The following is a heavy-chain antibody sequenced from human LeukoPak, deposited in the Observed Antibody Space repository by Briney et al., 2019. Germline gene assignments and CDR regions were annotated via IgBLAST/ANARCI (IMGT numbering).Heavy chain of an antibody. D-gene: IGHD6-13*01. CDR1: GFTVSSNY. CDR2: IYSGGST. Sequence: SGGSLRLPCAASGFTVSSNYMSWVRQAPGKGLEWVSVIYSGGSTYYADSVKGRFTISRDNSKNTLYLQMNSLRAEDTAVYYCARYSSSWYNYLDYWGQGTLVTVSS. V-gene: IGHV3-66*01. CDR3: ARYSSSWYNYLDY. J-gene: IGHJ4*02.